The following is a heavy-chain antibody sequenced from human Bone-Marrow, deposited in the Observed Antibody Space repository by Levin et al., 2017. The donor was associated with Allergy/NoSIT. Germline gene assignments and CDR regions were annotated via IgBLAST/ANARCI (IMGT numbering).Heavy chain of an antibody. CDR2: ISGSGGST. J-gene: IGHJ5*02. CDR3: AKGARWSIAAPNWFDP. Sequence: PGGSLRLSCAASGFTFSSYAMSWVRQAPGKGLEWVSAISGSGGSTYYADSVKGRFTISRDNSKNTLYLQMNSLRAEDTAVYYCAKGARWSIAAPNWFDPWGQGTLVTVSS. V-gene: IGHV3-23*01. CDR1: GFTFSSYA. D-gene: IGHD6-6*01.